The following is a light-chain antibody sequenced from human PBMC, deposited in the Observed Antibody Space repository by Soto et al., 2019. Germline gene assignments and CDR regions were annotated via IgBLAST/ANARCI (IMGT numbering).Light chain of an antibody. CDR3: AAWDNSLRWV. CDR2: RTD. CDR1: SSNVGSNF. V-gene: IGLV1-47*01. J-gene: IGLJ3*02. Sequence: QSVLTQPPSVSGTPGQRVTISCSGSSSNVGSNFVYWYQQFPGTAPKLLIYRTDQRPSGVPDRFSASKPGTSASLASSGLRSDDAADYYSAAWDNSLRWVFGGGTQLTVL.